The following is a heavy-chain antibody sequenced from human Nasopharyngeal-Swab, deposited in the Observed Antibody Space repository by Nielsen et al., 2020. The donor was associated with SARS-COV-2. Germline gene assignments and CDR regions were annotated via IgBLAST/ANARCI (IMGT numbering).Heavy chain of an antibody. V-gene: IGHV1-69*13. CDR2: IIPIFGTA. J-gene: IGHJ4*02. Sequence: SVKVSCKASGGTFSSYAISWVRQAPGQGLEWMGGIIPIFGTANYAQKFQGRVTITADESTSTAYMELSNLRSDDTAVYYCARAYYYDSSGYYYADYWGQGTLVTVSS. CDR3: ARAYYYDSSGYYYADY. CDR1: GGTFSSYA. D-gene: IGHD3-22*01.